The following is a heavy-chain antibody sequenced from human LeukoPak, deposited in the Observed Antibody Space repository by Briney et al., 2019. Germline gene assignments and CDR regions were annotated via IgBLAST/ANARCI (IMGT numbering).Heavy chain of an antibody. Sequence: GGSLRLSCAASGFTFSSYGLHWVRQAPGKGLEWVALIRSDGSSKNYADSVRGRFTISRDASKNTVYLQMNSLRAEDTAVYSCARWSGDYPSYYLDYWGQGTLVTVSS. CDR3: ARWSGDYPSYYLDY. CDR2: IRSDGSSK. J-gene: IGHJ4*02. V-gene: IGHV3-30*02. D-gene: IGHD4-17*01. CDR1: GFTFSSYG.